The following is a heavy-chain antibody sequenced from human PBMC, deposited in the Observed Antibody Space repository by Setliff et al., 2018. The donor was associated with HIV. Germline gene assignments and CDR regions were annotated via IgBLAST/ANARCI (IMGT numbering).Heavy chain of an antibody. CDR2: IYYSGST. Sequence: SETLSLTCTVSGGSISSSNYYWGWIRQPPGKGLEWFGNIYYSGSTYYNPSLKSRVTISVDTSKNQFSLKLSSVTAADTAVYYCARRVRDSFGGSYFDYWGQGTLVTVSS. J-gene: IGHJ4*02. D-gene: IGHD3-3*01. CDR1: GGSISSSNYY. CDR3: ARRVRDSFGGSYFDY. V-gene: IGHV4-39*01.